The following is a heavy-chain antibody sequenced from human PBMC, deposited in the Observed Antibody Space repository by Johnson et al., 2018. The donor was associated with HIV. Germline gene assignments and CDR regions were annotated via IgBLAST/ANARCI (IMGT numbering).Heavy chain of an antibody. V-gene: IGHV3-30*02. D-gene: IGHD2-8*01. CDR3: ARDNIVLMVGGAFDI. Sequence: QMLLVESGGGVVQPGGSLRLSCAASGFTFSSYGMHWVRQAPGKGLEWVAFIRYDGSNKYYADSVKGRFTISRDNSKNTLYLQMNSLRAEDTAVYYCARDNIVLMVGGAFDIWGQGTMVTVSS. CDR1: GFTFSSYG. J-gene: IGHJ3*02. CDR2: IRYDGSNK.